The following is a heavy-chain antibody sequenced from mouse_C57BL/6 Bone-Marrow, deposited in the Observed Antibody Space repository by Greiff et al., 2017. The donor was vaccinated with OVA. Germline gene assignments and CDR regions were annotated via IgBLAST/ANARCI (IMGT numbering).Heavy chain of an antibody. CDR1: GFTFSDYY. CDR2: INYDGSST. V-gene: IGHV5-16*01. J-gene: IGHJ2*01. CDR3: ARERYHYFDY. D-gene: IGHD1-1*01. Sequence: EVQVVESEGGLVQPGSSMKLSCTASGFTFSDYYMAWVRQVPEKGLEWVANINYDGSSTYYLDSLKSRFIISRDNAKNILYLQMSSLKSEDTATYYCARERYHYFDYWGQGTTLTVSS.